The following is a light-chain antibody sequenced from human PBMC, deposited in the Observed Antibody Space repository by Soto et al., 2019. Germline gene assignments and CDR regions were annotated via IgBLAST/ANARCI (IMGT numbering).Light chain of an antibody. CDR1: SGHSRYA. J-gene: IGLJ2*01. CDR2: VTSDGSH. CDR3: QTWGTGLVV. Sequence: QLVLTQLPSASASLGASVKLTCTLSSGHSRYAIAWHQQQPEKGPRYLMKVTSDGSHIKGDGIPDRFSGSSSGAERYLTISSLQSEDEADYYYQTWGTGLVVFGGGTKLTVL. V-gene: IGLV4-69*01.